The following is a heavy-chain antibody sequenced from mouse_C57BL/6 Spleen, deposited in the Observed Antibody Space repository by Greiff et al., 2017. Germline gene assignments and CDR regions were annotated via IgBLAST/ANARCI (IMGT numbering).Heavy chain of an antibody. Sequence: DVKLQESGAELVRPGASVKLSCTASGFNIKDDYMHWVKQRPEQGLEWIGWIDPENGDTEYASKFQGKATITADTSSNTAYLQLSSLTSEDTAVYYCTTLYGSSHWGQGTTLTVSS. V-gene: IGHV14-4*01. J-gene: IGHJ2*01. CDR1: GFNIKDDY. D-gene: IGHD1-1*01. CDR2: IDPENGDT. CDR3: TTLYGSSH.